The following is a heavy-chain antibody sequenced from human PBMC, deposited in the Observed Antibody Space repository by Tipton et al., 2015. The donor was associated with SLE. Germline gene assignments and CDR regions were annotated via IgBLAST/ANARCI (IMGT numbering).Heavy chain of an antibody. Sequence: RSLRLSCAASGFTFSSYAMHWVRQAPGKGLEWVAFISYDGSNKYYADSVKGRFTISRDDSKNTLYVQMNSLRAEDTAVYYCARGEAVAISDYWGQGTLVTVSS. CDR3: ARGEAVAISDY. CDR1: GFTFSSYA. CDR2: ISYDGSNK. D-gene: IGHD6-19*01. J-gene: IGHJ4*02. V-gene: IGHV3-30*04.